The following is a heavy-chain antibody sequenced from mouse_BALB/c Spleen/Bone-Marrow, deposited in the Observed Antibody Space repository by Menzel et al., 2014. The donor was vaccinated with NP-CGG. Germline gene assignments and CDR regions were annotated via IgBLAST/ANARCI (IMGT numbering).Heavy chain of an antibody. CDR2: IDPENGDT. J-gene: IGHJ3*01. Sequence: EVQLQESGAELVRSGASVKLSCTASGFNIKDYYLHWVKQRPEQGLEWIGWIDPENGDTEYAPKFQGKATMTADTSSNTTYLQLNSLTSENTAVYNCNAPIYYDYAWFAYWGQGTLVTVSA. D-gene: IGHD2-4*01. CDR3: NAPIYYDYAWFAY. V-gene: IGHV14-4*02. CDR1: GFNIKDYY.